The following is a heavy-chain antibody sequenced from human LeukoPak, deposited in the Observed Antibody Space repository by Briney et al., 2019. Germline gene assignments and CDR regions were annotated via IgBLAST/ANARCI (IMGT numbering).Heavy chain of an antibody. Sequence: PETLSLTCTVSDGSISSYYWSWIRQPPGKGLEWIGYIYYSGTTNYNPSLKSRLTISVDNSKNQFSLKLSSVTAADTAIYYCARDRVVGATTWFDPWGQGTLVTVSS. D-gene: IGHD1-26*01. CDR1: DGSISSYY. CDR2: IYYSGTT. J-gene: IGHJ5*02. CDR3: ARDRVVGATTWFDP. V-gene: IGHV4-59*01.